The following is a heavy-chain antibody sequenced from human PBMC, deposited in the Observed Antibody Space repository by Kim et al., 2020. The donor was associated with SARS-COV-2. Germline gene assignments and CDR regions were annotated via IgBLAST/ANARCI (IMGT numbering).Heavy chain of an antibody. CDR2: I. D-gene: IGHD3-9*01. J-gene: IGHJ5*02. CDR3: ARYDILTGPDP. V-gene: IGHV3-21*01. Sequence: IYYADSVKGRFTISRDNAKNSLYLQMNSLRAEDTAVYYCARYDILTGPDPWGQGTLVTVSS.